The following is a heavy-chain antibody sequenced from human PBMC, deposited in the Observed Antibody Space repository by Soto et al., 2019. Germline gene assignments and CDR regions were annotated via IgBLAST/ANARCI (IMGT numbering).Heavy chain of an antibody. CDR2: IIPILDTT. D-gene: IGHD4-4*01. Sequence: QVQVVQSGAEVKKPGSSVRVSCKASGGTSSSYAITWMRQAPEQGLEWMGGIIPILDTTDYAQKFQGRVTFTADESTSTVYMELSSLTSEDTAVYYCASGGTTVNGRFDFWGQGTLVTVSS. J-gene: IGHJ4*02. CDR1: GGTSSSYA. CDR3: ASGGTTVNGRFDF. V-gene: IGHV1-69*01.